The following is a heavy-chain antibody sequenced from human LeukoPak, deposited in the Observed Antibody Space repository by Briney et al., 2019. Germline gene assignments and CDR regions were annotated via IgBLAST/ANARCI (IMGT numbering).Heavy chain of an antibody. D-gene: IGHD2-8*01. V-gene: IGHV3-7*01. J-gene: IGHJ4*02. CDR1: GFTFSSYW. CDR2: IKQDGSKK. CDR3: ARSNNAGFDY. Sequence: PGGSLRLSCAVSGFTFSSYWMSWVRQAPGKGLEWVANIKQDGSKKYYVDSVMGRFTISRDNPKNSLYLQMNSLRAEDTALYYCARSNNAGFDYWGQGTLVTVSS.